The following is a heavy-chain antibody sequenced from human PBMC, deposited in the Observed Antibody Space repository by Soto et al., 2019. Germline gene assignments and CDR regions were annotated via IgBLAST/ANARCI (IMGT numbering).Heavy chain of an antibody. J-gene: IGHJ5*02. V-gene: IGHV4-39*01. Sequence: SETLSLTCTVSGGSISSSSYYWGWIRQPPGKGLEWIGSIYYSGSTYYNPSLKSRVTISVDTSKNQFSLKLSSVTAADTAVYYCARQKKWFDPWGQGTLVTVSS. CDR3: ARQKKWFDP. CDR1: GGSISSSSYY. CDR2: IYYSGST.